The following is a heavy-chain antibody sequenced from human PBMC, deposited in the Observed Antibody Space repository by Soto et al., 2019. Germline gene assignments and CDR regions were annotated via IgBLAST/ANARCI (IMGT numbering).Heavy chain of an antibody. Sequence: QVHLVESGGGVVQPGRSLRLSCAASGFTFRTFGMHWVRQAPGMGLEWVASISNDAKNDYYTDSVRGRFTISRDNSRDALYLEMSSLRVEDTARYYCAKDYDDTGFVHWGQGILVTVSA. D-gene: IGHD3-3*01. V-gene: IGHV3-30*18. CDR2: ISNDAKND. CDR1: GFTFRTFG. CDR3: AKDYDDTGFVH. J-gene: IGHJ4*02.